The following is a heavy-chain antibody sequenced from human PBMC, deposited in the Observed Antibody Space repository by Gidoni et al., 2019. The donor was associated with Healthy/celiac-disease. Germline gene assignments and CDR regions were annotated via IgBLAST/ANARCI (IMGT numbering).Heavy chain of an antibody. J-gene: IGHJ4*02. CDR1: GGSFSGYY. CDR2: INHSGST. CDR3: ARVVAGFDY. D-gene: IGHD2-15*01. Sequence: QVQLQQWGAGLLTPSATLSLTCAVYGGSFSGYYWSWIRQPPGKGLEWIGEINHSGSTNYNPSLKSRVTIAVDTSKNQFSLKLSSVTAADTAVYYCARVVAGFDYWGQGTLVTVSS. V-gene: IGHV4-34*01.